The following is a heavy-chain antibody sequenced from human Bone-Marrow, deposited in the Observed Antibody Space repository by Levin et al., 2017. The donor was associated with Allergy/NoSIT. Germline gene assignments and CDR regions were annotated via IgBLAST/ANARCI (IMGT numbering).Heavy chain of an antibody. D-gene: IGHD6-25*01. V-gene: IGHV4-39*01. Sequence: ESLKISCTVSGGSISSSSYYWGWIRQPPGKGLEWIGSIYYSGSTYYNPSLKSRVTISVDTSKNQFSLKLSSVTAADTAVYYCATSRKRPRAFDIWGQGTMVTVSS. CDR1: GGSISSSSYY. CDR3: ATSRKRPRAFDI. CDR2: IYYSGST. J-gene: IGHJ3*02.